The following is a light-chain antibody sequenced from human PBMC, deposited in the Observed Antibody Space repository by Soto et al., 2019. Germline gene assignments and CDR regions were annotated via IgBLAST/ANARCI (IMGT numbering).Light chain of an antibody. CDR1: QNVVTN. CDR3: QHYNNWLGT. J-gene: IGKJ4*01. Sequence: EIVVTQSPAILSVSPGERVTLSCRASQNVVTNLAWYQQRRGQAPRLLIYGASARATGVPARFSGSGSGTEFFLTISSLQSEDFAVYYCQHYNNWLGTFGGGTKVAIK. V-gene: IGKV3-15*01. CDR2: GAS.